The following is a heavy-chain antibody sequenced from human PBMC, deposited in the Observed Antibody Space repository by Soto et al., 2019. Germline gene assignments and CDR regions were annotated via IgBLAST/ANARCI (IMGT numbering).Heavy chain of an antibody. CDR2: ISLYSDGT. CDR3: ARVVPGAEAWFGP. Sequence: QVQLVQSGGEVKRPGASVKVSCKTSGYTFSNYGITWVRQAPGQPLEWLGWISLYSDGTNYAQKFQGRCSITTDTSTTTAYMELRSLRSDDTAVYYCARVVPGAEAWFGPWGQGTLVTVSS. V-gene: IGHV1-18*01. J-gene: IGHJ5*02. D-gene: IGHD2-2*01. CDR1: GYTFSNYG.